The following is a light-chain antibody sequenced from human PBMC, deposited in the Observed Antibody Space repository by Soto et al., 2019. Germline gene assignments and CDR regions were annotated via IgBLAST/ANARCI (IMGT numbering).Light chain of an antibody. J-gene: IGKJ1*01. V-gene: IGKV3-20*01. CDR1: QNMDSNF. Sequence: EIVLTQSPGTLSLSPGERATLSCRASQNMDSNFLTWCQQKPGQAPRVLIYGASTRATGIPDRFTGSGSGTDFTLTIRRLEPEDSAVYFCHQYHTSPWTFGQGTKVEIK. CDR3: HQYHTSPWT. CDR2: GAS.